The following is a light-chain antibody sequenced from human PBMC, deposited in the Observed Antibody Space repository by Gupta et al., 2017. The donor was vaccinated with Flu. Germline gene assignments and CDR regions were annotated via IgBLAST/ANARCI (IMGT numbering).Light chain of an antibody. Sequence: DIVMTPSPDSLAVSLGERATINCTSSQSVLYSSNNKNYLAWYQQKPGQPPKLLIHWASTRESGVPDRFSGSGSGTDFTLTISSLQAEDVAVYYCQQFYTTPLAFGPGTKVYSK. CDR3: QQFYTTPLA. V-gene: IGKV4-1*01. J-gene: IGKJ3*01. CDR2: WAS. CDR1: QSVLYSSNNKNY.